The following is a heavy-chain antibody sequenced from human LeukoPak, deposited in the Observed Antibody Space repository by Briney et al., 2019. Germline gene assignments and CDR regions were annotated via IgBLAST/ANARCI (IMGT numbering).Heavy chain of an antibody. J-gene: IGHJ6*02. Sequence: SETLSRTCTVSGGSISSGDYYWSWIRQPPGKGLEWIGYIYYSGSTYYNPSLKSRVTISVDTSKNQFSLKLSSVTAADTAVYYCARSLGYCSGGSCYEDYYYGMDVWGQGTTVTVSS. CDR3: ARSLGYCSGGSCYEDYYYGMDV. D-gene: IGHD2-15*01. V-gene: IGHV4-30-4*01. CDR1: GGSISSGDYY. CDR2: IYYSGST.